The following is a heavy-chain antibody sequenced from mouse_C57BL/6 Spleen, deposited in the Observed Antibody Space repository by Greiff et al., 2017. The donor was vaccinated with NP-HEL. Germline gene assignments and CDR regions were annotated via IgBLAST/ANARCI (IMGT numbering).Heavy chain of an antibody. J-gene: IGHJ4*01. CDR2: IDPEDGET. D-gene: IGHD1-1*01. Sequence: EVKLMESGAELVKPGASVKLSCTASGFNIKDYYMHWVKQRTEQGLEWIGRIDPEDGETKYAHKFQGKATITADTSSNTAYMQLNRLTSEDTAVYYCARHGSSFYYAIDYWGQGTSVTVSS. CDR1: GFNIKDYY. V-gene: IGHV14-2*01. CDR3: ARHGSSFYYAIDY.